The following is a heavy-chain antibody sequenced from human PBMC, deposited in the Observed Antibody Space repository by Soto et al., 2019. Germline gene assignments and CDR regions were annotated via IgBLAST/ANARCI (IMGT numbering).Heavy chain of an antibody. CDR1: GYTFTSYD. CDR3: AIGRNYDLLYYMSV. J-gene: IGHJ6*03. CDR2: MNPNSGNA. Sequence: GASVKVSCKASGYTFTSYDINWVRQATGQGLEWMGWMNPNSGNAGYAQKFQGRVTMTRNTSISTAYMELSSLRSEDTAVYYCAIGRNYDLLYYMSVWGKGTTVTVSS. V-gene: IGHV1-8*01. D-gene: IGHD3-9*01.